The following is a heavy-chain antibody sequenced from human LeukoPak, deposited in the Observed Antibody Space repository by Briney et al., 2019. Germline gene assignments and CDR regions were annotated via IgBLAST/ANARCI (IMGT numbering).Heavy chain of an antibody. V-gene: IGHV3-48*01. J-gene: IGHJ4*02. D-gene: IGHD1/OR15-1a*01. CDR2: ISSGSGTV. CDR1: GFTFSTYS. CDR3: ASLSNTDKDDY. Sequence: GGSLRLSCSASGFTFSTYSTNWVRLAPGKGLEWVSYISSGSGTVYYADSVKGRFTISRDNAKNSLYLQMNSLRAEDTAVYYCASLSNTDKDDYWGQGTLVTVSS.